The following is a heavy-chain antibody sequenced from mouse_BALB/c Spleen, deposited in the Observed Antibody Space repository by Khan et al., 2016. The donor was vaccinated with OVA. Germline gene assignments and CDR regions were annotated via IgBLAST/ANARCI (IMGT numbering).Heavy chain of an antibody. Sequence: QVQLKQSGPGLVQPSQSLSITCTVSGFSLTSFGVHWVRQSPGKGLEWLGVIWRGGSTDYNAAFMSRLSITKDNSKSQVFFKMNNLQGDDTAIYYCAIWNGSDVWYFDVWGAGTTVTVST. CDR1: GFSLTSFG. CDR3: AIWNGSDVWYFDV. CDR2: IWRGGST. D-gene: IGHD2-2*01. J-gene: IGHJ1*01. V-gene: IGHV2-5*01.